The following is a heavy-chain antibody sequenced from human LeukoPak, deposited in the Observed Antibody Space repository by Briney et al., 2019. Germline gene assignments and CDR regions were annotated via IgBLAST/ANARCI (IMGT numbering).Heavy chain of an antibody. D-gene: IGHD5-24*01. Sequence: SETLSLTCTVSGGSISSYYWSWIRQPPGKGLEWIGYIYYSGNTNYSPSLKSRVTISVDTSKNQFSLKLSSVTAADTAVYYCARGTWLQPFDYWGQGTLVTVSS. V-gene: IGHV4-59*01. CDR1: GGSISSYY. J-gene: IGHJ4*02. CDR3: ARGTWLQPFDY. CDR2: IYYSGNT.